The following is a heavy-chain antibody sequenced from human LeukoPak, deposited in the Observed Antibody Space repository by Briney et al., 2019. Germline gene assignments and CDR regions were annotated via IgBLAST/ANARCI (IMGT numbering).Heavy chain of an antibody. CDR2: ISGSGDST. V-gene: IGHV3-23*01. CDR1: GFTFSNYA. CDR3: AKDPHVLRFLEWLSAFDY. D-gene: IGHD3-3*01. Sequence: GGSLRLSCAVSGFTFSNYAMSWVRQAPGKGLEWVSAISGSGDSTYYADSVKGRFTISRDNSKNTLYLQMNSLRAEDTAVYYCAKDPHVLRFLEWLSAFDYWGQEPWSPSPQ. J-gene: IGHJ4*01.